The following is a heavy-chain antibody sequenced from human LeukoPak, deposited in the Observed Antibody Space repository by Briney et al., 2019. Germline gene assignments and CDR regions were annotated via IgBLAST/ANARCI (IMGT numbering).Heavy chain of an antibody. CDR1: GYSFTSYW. CDR3: ARRTYYYDSSGYSFGVVDY. CDR2: IYPGDSDT. J-gene: IGHJ4*02. Sequence: GESLKISCKGSGYSFTSYWIGWVRQMPGKGLEWMGIIYPGDSDTRYSPSFQGQVTISADKSISTAYLQWSSLKASDTAMYYCARRTYYYDSSGYSFGVVDYWGQGTLVTVSS. D-gene: IGHD3-22*01. V-gene: IGHV5-51*01.